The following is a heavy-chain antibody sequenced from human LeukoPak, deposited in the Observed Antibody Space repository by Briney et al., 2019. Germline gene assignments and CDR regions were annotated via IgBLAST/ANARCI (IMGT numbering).Heavy chain of an antibody. J-gene: IGHJ4*02. CDR3: ARDRPGSGSIDYYFDY. CDR2: IYHSGST. V-gene: IGHV4-38-2*02. Sequence: SETLSLTCAVSGYSISSGYYWGWIRQPPGKGLEWIGSIYHSGSTYYNPSLKRRVTISVDTSKAQFSPKLSSVTAADTAVYYCARDRPGSGSIDYYFDYWGQGTLVTVSS. D-gene: IGHD3-10*01. CDR1: GYSISSGYY.